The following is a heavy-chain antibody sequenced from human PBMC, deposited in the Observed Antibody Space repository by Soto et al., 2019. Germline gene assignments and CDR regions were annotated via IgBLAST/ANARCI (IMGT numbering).Heavy chain of an antibody. CDR2: IRSKAYGGTT. V-gene: IGHV3-49*03. J-gene: IGHJ4*02. CDR1: GFTFGDYA. D-gene: IGHD3-16*02. CDR3: TRDKQVRDYIWGSYRPYYFDY. Sequence: GGSLRLSCTASGFTFGDYAMSWFRQTPGKGLEWVGFIRSKAYGGTTEYAASVKGRFTISRDDSKSIAYLQMNSLKTEDTAVYYCTRDKQVRDYIWGSYRPYYFDYWGQGTLVTVSS.